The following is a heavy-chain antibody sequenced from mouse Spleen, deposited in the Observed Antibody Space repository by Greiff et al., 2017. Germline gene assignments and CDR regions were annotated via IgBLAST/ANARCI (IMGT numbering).Heavy chain of an antibody. CDR2: ISSGSSTI. J-gene: IGHJ2*01. Sequence: EVHLVESGGGLVKPGGSLKLSCAASGFTFSDYGMHWVRQAPEKGLEWVAYISSGSSTIYYADTVKGRFTISRDNAKNTLFLQMTSLRSEDTAMYYCAREGGYYDGSSPDYWGQGTTLTVSS. D-gene: IGHD1-1*01. CDR1: GFTFSDYG. V-gene: IGHV5-17*01. CDR3: AREGGYYDGSSPDY.